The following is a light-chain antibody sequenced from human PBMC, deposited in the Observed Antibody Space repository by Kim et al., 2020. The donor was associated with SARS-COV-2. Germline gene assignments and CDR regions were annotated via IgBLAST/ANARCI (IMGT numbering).Light chain of an antibody. V-gene: IGLV2-18*02. J-gene: IGLJ3*02. CDR3: SSPTGIGTWV. Sequence: GQSVGISCTGTSRDVGGFNRVSWYQQPPGAAPKLIVYEVSNRPSGVPDRFSGSKSGNTASLTISGLQAGDEANYYCSSPTGIGTWVFGGGTKVTVL. CDR1: SRDVGGFNR. CDR2: EVS.